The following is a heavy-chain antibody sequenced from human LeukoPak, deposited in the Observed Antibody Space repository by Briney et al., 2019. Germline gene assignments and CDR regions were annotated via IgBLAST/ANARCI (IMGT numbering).Heavy chain of an antibody. CDR3: ARRERYCSSNSCHAASSFDY. V-gene: IGHV4-39*01. CDR2: IYSSGTT. Sequence: SETLSLTCAVYGGSFSDHYWGWIRQPPGKGLEWIGSIYSSGTTYYNPSLKRRVTISVDTSNNQFSLSLGSVTSSDTAVYYCARRERYCSSNSCHAASSFDYWGQGTLVTVSS. J-gene: IGHJ4*02. CDR1: GGSFSDHY. D-gene: IGHD2-2*01.